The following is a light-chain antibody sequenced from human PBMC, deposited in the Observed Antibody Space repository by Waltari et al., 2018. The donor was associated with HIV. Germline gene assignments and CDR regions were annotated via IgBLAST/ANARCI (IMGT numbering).Light chain of an antibody. CDR2: DPS. V-gene: IGKV3D-20*01. J-gene: IGKJ4*01. CDR1: QRSHNNY. Sequence: EIVLTQSSATLSLSPGERATLSCGTSQRSHNNYSAWYQQKPGQAPRSLTHDPSNRANGIPHRFRGSGSGTDFTLTISRLEPEDFAVYYCQQYGSSPLTLGGGTKVEIK. CDR3: QQYGSSPLT.